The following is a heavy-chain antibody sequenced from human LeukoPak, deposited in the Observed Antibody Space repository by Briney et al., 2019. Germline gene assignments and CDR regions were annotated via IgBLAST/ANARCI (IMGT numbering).Heavy chain of an antibody. D-gene: IGHD6-19*01. Sequence: PGGSLRLSCAASGFTFSSYWMSWVRQAPGKGLEWVANIKQDGSEKYYVDSVKGRFTISRDNAKNSLYLQMNSLRAEDTAVYYCAREHSGWYLLNDYWGQGTLVTVSS. V-gene: IGHV3-7*01. CDR1: GFTFSSYW. J-gene: IGHJ4*02. CDR2: IKQDGSEK. CDR3: AREHSGWYLLNDY.